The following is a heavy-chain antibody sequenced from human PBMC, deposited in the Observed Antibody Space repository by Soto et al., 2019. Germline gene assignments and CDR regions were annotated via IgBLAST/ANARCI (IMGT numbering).Heavy chain of an antibody. D-gene: IGHD5-18*01. V-gene: IGHV4-31*03. CDR2: IYYSGST. CDR1: GGSISSGGYY. CDR3: ARGSLAAMATFDY. J-gene: IGHJ4*02. Sequence: SETLSLTCTVSGGSISSGGYYWSWIRQHPGKGLEWIGYIYYSGSTYYNPSLKSRVTISVDTSKNQFSLKLSSVTAADTAVYYCARGSLAAMATFDYWGQGTLVTVSS.